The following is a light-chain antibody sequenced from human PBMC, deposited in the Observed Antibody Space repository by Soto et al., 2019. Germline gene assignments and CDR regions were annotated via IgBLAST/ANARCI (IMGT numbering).Light chain of an antibody. CDR2: DVS. J-gene: IGKJ1*01. CDR1: QTVSSW. V-gene: IGKV1-5*01. CDR3: QQYYSYSRT. Sequence: DIQVTQSPSTLSASVGDRVTITCRASQTVSSWLAWYQQKPGKAPKLLIYDVSSLESGVPSRFSGSGSGTEFTLTISSLQPDDFATYYCQQYYSYSRTFGQGTKVDIK.